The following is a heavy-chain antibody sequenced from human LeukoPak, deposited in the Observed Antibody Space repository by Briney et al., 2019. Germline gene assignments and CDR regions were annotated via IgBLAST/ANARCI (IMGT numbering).Heavy chain of an antibody. J-gene: IGHJ4*02. D-gene: IGHD3-9*01. CDR2: IYYSGST. CDR1: GGSISSGGYY. CDR3: ARGPRLTSYYDILTGYYPLAPFDY. V-gene: IGHV4-31*03. Sequence: SETLSLTCTVSGGSISSGGYYWSWIRQHPGKGLEWIGYIYYSGSTYYNPSLKSRVTISVDTSKNQFSLKLSSVTAADTAVYYCARGPRLTSYYDILTGYYPLAPFDYWGQGTLVTVSS.